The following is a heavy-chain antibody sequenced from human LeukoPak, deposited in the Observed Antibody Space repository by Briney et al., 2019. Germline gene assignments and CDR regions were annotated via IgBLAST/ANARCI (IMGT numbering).Heavy chain of an antibody. CDR1: GGSFSGYY. CDR2: INHSGST. CDR3: AGRPVRYCSSTSCFPWSFDY. J-gene: IGHJ4*02. Sequence: SETLSLTCAVYGGSFSGYYWSWIRQPPGKGLEWIGEINHSGSTNYNPSLKSRVTISVDTSKNQFSLKLSSVTAADTAVYYCAGRPVRYCSSTSCFPWSFDYWGQGTLLTVSS. V-gene: IGHV4-34*01. D-gene: IGHD2-2*01.